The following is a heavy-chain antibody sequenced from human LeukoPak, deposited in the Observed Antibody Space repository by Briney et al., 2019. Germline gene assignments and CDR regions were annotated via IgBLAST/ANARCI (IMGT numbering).Heavy chain of an antibody. CDR1: GGSISSGDYY. CDR2: IYYSGNT. Sequence: SETLSLTCIVSGGSISSGDYYWSWIRQPPGKGLEWIGYIYYSGNTHYSPSLESRATISADTSKHQFSLKLTSVTARDTAVYYWARERAGRVVMSQNCDYWGRGPLVTVPS. D-gene: IGHD3-16*01. V-gene: IGHV4-30-4*08. J-gene: IGHJ4*02. CDR3: ARERAGRVVMSQNCDY.